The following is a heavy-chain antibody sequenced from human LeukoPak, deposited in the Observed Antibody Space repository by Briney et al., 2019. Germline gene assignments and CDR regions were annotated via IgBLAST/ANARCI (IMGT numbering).Heavy chain of an antibody. CDR1: GGSIGSYY. CDR3: AREEYSYGIDY. Sequence: QPSETLSLACTVSGGSIGSYYWSWIRQPPGKGLEWIGYIYYSGSTNYNPSLKSRVTISVDTSKNQFSLKLSSVTAADTAVYYCAREEYSYGIDYWGQGTLVTVSS. J-gene: IGHJ4*02. CDR2: IYYSGST. D-gene: IGHD5-18*01. V-gene: IGHV4-59*01.